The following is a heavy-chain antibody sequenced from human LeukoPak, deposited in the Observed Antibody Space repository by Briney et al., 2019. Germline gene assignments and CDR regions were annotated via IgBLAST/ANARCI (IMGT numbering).Heavy chain of an antibody. V-gene: IGHV3-74*01. D-gene: IGHD1-26*01. CDR1: GFTFSSYW. CDR3: ARDGVGASHDY. Sequence: GGTLRLSCAASGFTFSSYWMHWVRQTPGKGLVWVSRISRDGTTTTYADSVKGRFTISRDNAKDTLYLEMNSLRAEDTAVYFCARDGVGASHDYWGQGTLVTGSS. CDR2: ISRDGTTT. J-gene: IGHJ4*02.